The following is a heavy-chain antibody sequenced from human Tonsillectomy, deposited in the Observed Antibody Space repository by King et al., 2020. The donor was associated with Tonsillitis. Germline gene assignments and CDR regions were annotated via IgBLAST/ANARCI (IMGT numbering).Heavy chain of an antibody. V-gene: IGHV3-73*01. D-gene: IGHD3-16*01. CDR2: IRSKANIYAS. J-gene: IGHJ4*02. Sequence: VQLVQSGGGLGQPGGSLKLSCAASGFTFSGSAIHWVRQASGKGLEWVGRIRSKANIYASAYAASVKGRFTNSRDDSKNTAYLQMNSLKTEDTAVYYCTRHSYVWGTGGQGTLVTVSS. CDR1: GFTFSGSA. CDR3: TRHSYVWGT.